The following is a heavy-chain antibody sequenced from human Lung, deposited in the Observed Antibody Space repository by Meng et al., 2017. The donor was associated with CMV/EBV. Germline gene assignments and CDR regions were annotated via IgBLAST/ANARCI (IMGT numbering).Heavy chain of an antibody. CDR3: VRGPLLGWFDP. Sequence: VEREVSGVAWIRRGGSLWLYCASSGFTVTSYHIQWVRQAPGKGLEWVSVIYSSGRTYYADSVKGRFTISRDNSKNTVDLQMNTLRAEDTAIYYCVRGPLLGWFDPWGQGALVTVSS. V-gene: IGHV3-53*01. CDR2: IYSSGRT. J-gene: IGHJ5*02. CDR1: GFTVTSYH.